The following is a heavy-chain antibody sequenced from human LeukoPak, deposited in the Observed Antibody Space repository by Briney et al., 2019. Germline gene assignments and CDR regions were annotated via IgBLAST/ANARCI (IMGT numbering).Heavy chain of an antibody. CDR2: IFHSGST. J-gene: IGHJ4*02. V-gene: IGHV4-4*02. CDR1: GGSPGAAFNSPNW. CDR3: ARAPRAYCSTTGSCFQDY. D-gene: IGHD2-2*01. Sequence: SGTLSLTCAVSGGSPGAAFNSPNWWSGVRQPPGKGLVGIGEIFHSGSTNYNPSLKSRVTMSVDKSKHQFSLNLTSLTAADTAVYFCARAPRAYCSTTGSCFQDYWGQGTLVTVSS.